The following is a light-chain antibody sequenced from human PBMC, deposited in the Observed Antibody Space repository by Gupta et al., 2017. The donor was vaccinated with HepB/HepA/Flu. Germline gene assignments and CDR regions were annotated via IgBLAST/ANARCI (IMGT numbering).Light chain of an antibody. CDR3: SAWDDSLSGQV. CDR1: SSNIGSNY. V-gene: IGLV1-47*01. Sequence: QSVLTQPPSASGTPGQRVTISCFGSSSNIGSNYVYWYQQLPGTAPKLLIFKTDQRPSGVPDRFSGSRFGTSASLAISGLRSEDEADYYCSAWDDSLSGQVFGGGTKLTVL. J-gene: IGLJ3*02. CDR2: KTD.